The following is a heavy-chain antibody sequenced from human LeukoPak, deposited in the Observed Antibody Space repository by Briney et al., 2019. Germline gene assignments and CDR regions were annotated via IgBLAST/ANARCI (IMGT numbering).Heavy chain of an antibody. D-gene: IGHD2-8*02. CDR2: IFPSGGEI. CDR3: ATYRQVLLPFES. CDR1: GFTFSTFA. V-gene: IGHV3-23*01. J-gene: IGHJ4*02. Sequence: GGSLRLSCAASGFTFSTFAMIWVRQPPGKGLEWVSSIFPSGGEIHYADSVRGRFTISRDNSKSTLSLQMNSLRAEDTAIFYCATYRQVLLPFESWGQGTLVTVSS.